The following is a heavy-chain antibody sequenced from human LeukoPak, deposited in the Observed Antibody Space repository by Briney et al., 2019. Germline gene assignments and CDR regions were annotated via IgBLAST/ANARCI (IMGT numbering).Heavy chain of an antibody. J-gene: IGHJ4*02. CDR2: IYPGDSDT. CDR1: GXRFSSNC. D-gene: IGHD2-2*01. V-gene: IGHV5-51*01. CDR3: ARLGYCGSTSCTQFDY. Sequence: KPGESLKISFKGSGXRFSSNCIGWVRQMPGKVLEWMGIIYPGDSDTRYSPSFQGQVTISADKSISTAFLQWSSLKASDTAMYYCARLGYCGSTSCTQFDYWGQGTLVTVSS.